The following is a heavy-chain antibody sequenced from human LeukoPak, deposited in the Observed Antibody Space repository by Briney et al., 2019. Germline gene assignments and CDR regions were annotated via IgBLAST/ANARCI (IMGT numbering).Heavy chain of an antibody. Sequence: SVKVSCKASGGTFSSYAISWVRQAPGQGLEWMGGIIPICGTANYAQKFQGRVTITADESTSTAYMELSSLRSEDTAVYYCARAKTRTVAGNFDYWGQGTLVTVSS. D-gene: IGHD6-19*01. J-gene: IGHJ4*02. V-gene: IGHV1-69*01. CDR3: ARAKTRTVAGNFDY. CDR2: IIPICGTA. CDR1: GGTFSSYA.